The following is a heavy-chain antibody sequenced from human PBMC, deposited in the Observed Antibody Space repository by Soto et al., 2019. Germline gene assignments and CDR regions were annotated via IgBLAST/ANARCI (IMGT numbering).Heavy chain of an antibody. CDR1: GGTFSSYA. V-gene: IGHV1-69*01. CDR2: VIRIFHTA. CDR3: VHRRDGYNSAFFDY. J-gene: IGHJ4*02. Sequence: QVQLVQSGAEVKKPGSSVTVSCKASGGTFSSYAFSWVRQAPGLGLEWMGGVIRIFHTATYAQKFQGRVTITADESTSTAYMELISLTSDDTAVYYCVHRRDGYNSAFFDYWGQGTLVTVSS. D-gene: IGHD5-12*01.